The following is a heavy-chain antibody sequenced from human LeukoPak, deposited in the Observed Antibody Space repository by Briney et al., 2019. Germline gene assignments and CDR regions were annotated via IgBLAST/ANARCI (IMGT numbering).Heavy chain of an antibody. CDR3: ARDLNDLLQNYRSTWYRADY. J-gene: IGHJ4*02. CDR2: VNNDGSST. V-gene: IGHV3-74*01. CDR1: GFTFSTYW. D-gene: IGHD6-13*01. Sequence: GGSLRLSCAASGFTFSTYWMNWVRHAAGKGLVWVSRVNNDGSSTSYADSVKGRFTISRDNAKNTLYLQMNSLRAEDTAVYYCARDLNDLLQNYRSTWYRADYWGQRTLVTVSS.